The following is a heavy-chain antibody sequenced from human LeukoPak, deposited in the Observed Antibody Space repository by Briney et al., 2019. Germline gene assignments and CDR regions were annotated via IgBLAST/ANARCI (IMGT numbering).Heavy chain of an antibody. CDR2: ISYDGSNK. CDR3: AALCGGDCYSAFDI. V-gene: IGHV3-30-3*01. J-gene: IGHJ3*02. CDR1: GFTFSSYA. Sequence: GGSLRLSCAASGFTFSSYAMHWVRQAPGKGLEWVAVISYDGSNKYYADSVKGRFTISRDNSKNTLYLQMNSLRAEDTAVYYCAALCGGDCYSAFDIWGQGTMVTVSS. D-gene: IGHD2-21*02.